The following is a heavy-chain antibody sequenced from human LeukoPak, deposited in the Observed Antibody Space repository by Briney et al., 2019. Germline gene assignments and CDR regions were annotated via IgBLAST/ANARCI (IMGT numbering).Heavy chain of an antibody. Sequence: PSETLSLTCTVSGYSISSGYYWGWIRQPPGRGLEWIGSIYHSGSTYYNPSLKSRVTISVDTSKNQFSLKLSSVTAADTAVYYCARPPLWTDAFDIRGQGTMVTVSS. CDR3: ARPPLWTDAFDI. CDR1: GYSISSGYY. D-gene: IGHD3-10*01. V-gene: IGHV4-38-2*02. CDR2: IYHSGST. J-gene: IGHJ3*02.